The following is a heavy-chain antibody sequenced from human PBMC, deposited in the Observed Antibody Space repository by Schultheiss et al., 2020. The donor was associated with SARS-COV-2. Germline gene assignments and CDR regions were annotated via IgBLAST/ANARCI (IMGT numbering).Heavy chain of an antibody. CDR3: ARASESYYYDSSGYYGY. J-gene: IGHJ4*02. V-gene: IGHV3-30-3*01. CDR1: GFTFSSYA. D-gene: IGHD3-22*01. CDR2: ISYDGSNK. Sequence: LSLTCAASGFTFSSYAMHWVRQAPGKGLEWVAVISYDGSNKYYADSVKGRFTISRDNSKNTLYLQMNSLRAEDTAVYYCARASESYYYDSSGYYGYWGQGTLVTVSS.